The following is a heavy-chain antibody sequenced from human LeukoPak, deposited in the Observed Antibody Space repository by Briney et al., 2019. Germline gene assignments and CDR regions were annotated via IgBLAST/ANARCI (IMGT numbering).Heavy chain of an antibody. CDR1: GGSISSYY. D-gene: IGHD6-13*01. Sequence: SETPSLTCTVSGGSISSYYWSWIRQPPGKGLEWIGYIYYSGSTNYNPSLKSRVTISVDTSKNQFSLKLSSVTAADTAVYYCARHSSSWSAHYFDYWGQGTLVTVSS. CDR3: ARHSSSWSAHYFDY. J-gene: IGHJ4*02. V-gene: IGHV4-59*08. CDR2: IYYSGST.